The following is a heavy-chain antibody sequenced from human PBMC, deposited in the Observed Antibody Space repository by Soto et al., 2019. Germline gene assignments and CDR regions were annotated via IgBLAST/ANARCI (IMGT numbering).Heavy chain of an antibody. J-gene: IGHJ4*02. CDR1: GYSFTSYW. D-gene: IGHD3-9*01. Sequence: GESLKISCKGSGYSFTSYWIGWVRQMPGKGLEWMGIIYPGDSDTRYSPSFQGQVTISADKSISTAYLQWSSLKASDTAMYYCARNSLEFDTLTGPTDYWGQGTLVTISS. CDR2: IYPGDSDT. V-gene: IGHV5-51*01. CDR3: ARNSLEFDTLTGPTDY.